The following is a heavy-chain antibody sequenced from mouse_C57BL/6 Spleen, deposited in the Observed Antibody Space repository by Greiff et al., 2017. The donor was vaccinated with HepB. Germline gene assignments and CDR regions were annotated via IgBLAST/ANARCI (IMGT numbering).Heavy chain of an antibody. CDR1: GFSLTSYG. Sequence: QVQLKESGPGLVQPSQCLSITCTVSGFSLTSYGVHWVRQSPGKGLEWLGVIWSGGSTDYNAAFISRLSISKDNSTGQVFFKMNSLQADDTAIYYCGGSTMVRTGFAYWGEGAVVTVS. CDR3: GGSTMVRTGFAY. D-gene: IGHD2-2*01. CDR2: IWSGGST. V-gene: IGHV2-2*01. J-gene: IGHJ3*01.